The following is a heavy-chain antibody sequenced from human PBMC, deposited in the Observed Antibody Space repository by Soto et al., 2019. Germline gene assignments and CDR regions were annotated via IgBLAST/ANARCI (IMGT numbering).Heavy chain of an antibody. CDR1: GFIFNVFS. D-gene: IGHD3-3*01. CDR2: TSYDGSNK. CDR3: AKDGVKFASFSPVDS. Sequence: PGGSLRLSCSSSGFIFNVFSMHWVRQAPGKGLEWVAGTSYDGSNKYYADSVKGLFTISRDNSKNTLSLQMHSLRPEDTAVYYCAKDGVKFASFSPVDSWGQGTLVTVSS. J-gene: IGHJ4*02. V-gene: IGHV3-30-3*02.